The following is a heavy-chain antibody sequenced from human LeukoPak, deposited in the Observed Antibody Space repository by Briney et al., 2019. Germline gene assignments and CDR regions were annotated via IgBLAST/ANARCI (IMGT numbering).Heavy chain of an antibody. CDR1: GFTFSSYA. J-gene: IGHJ3*02. CDR2: IISSGGST. V-gene: IGHV3-64D*06. Sequence: GGSLRLSCSASGFTFSSYAMHWVRQAPGKGLEYVSAIISSGGSTYYADSVKGRFTSSRDNSKNTLYLQMSSLRAEDTAVYYCLKVRWELYDAFDIWGQGTMVTVSS. CDR3: LKVRWELYDAFDI. D-gene: IGHD1-26*01.